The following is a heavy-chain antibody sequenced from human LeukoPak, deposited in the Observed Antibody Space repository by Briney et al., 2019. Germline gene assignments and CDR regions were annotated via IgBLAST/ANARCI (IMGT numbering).Heavy chain of an antibody. D-gene: IGHD5-18*01. CDR2: ISGSGGST. CDR1: GFTISSYA. CDR3: AREWIQLWIDFDY. Sequence: GGSLRLSCAASGFTISSYAMSWVRQAPGKGLKWVSAISGSGGSTYYADSVKGRFTISRDNSKNTLYLQMNSLRAEDTAVYYCAREWIQLWIDFDYWGQGTLVTVSS. V-gene: IGHV3-23*01. J-gene: IGHJ4*02.